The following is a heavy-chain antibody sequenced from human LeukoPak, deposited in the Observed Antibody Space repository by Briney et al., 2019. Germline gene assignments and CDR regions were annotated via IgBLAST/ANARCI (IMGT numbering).Heavy chain of an antibody. D-gene: IGHD3/OR15-3a*01. Sequence: ASVKVSCKASGYTFTAYYMHCVRQAPVQGLEWMGWINPNSGDTNYAQKFQGRVTMTSDTSISTAYMELNRLTYDDTAVYYCARDRSGLVITGGALDYWGQGTLVTVSS. V-gene: IGHV1-2*02. CDR1: GYTFTAYY. J-gene: IGHJ4*02. CDR3: ARDRSGLVITGGALDY. CDR2: INPNSGDT.